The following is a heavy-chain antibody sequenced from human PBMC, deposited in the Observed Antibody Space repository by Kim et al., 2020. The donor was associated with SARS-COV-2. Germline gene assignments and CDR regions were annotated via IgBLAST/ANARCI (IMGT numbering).Heavy chain of an antibody. J-gene: IGHJ4*02. CDR2: IYASGST. D-gene: IGHD2-2*01. Sequence: SETLSLTCTVSGGSISSYYWSLIRQPAGKGLEWIGRIYASGSTNYNPSLKSRVTMSVKTSKNQFSLKLSSVTAADTAVYYCASQDGTYQPRFDYWGQGIMVTVSS. CDR1: GGSISSYY. CDR3: ASQDGTYQPRFDY. V-gene: IGHV4-4*07.